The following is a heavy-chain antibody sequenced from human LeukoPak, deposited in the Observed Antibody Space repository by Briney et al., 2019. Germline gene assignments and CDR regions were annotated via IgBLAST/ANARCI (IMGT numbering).Heavy chain of an antibody. CDR1: GFTFSTFA. D-gene: IGHD6-13*01. Sequence: PGGSLRLSCTGSGFTFSTFALHWVRQAPGKGLEWVGRIKSKTDGGTTDYAAPVKGRFTISRDDSKNTLYLQMNSLKTEDTAVYYCTTEYSSSWYGWFDPWGQGTLVTVSS. V-gene: IGHV3-15*01. CDR2: IKSKTDGGTT. J-gene: IGHJ5*02. CDR3: TTEYSSSWYGWFDP.